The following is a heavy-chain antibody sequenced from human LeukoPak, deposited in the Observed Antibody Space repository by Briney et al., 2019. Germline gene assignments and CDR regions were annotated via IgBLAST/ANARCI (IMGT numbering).Heavy chain of an antibody. CDR2: IYHSGST. Sequence: SETLSLTCTVSGYSISSGYYWGWIRQPPGKGLEWIGSIYHSGSTYYNPSLKSRVTISVDTSKNQFSLKLSSVTAADTAVYYCASWYYYDSSTVIYFDYWGQGTLVTVSS. J-gene: IGHJ4*02. CDR3: ASWYYYDSSTVIYFDY. CDR1: GYSISSGYY. V-gene: IGHV4-38-2*02. D-gene: IGHD3-22*01.